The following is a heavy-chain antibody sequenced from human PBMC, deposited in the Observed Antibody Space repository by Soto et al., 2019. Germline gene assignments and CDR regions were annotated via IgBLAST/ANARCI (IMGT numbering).Heavy chain of an antibody. CDR1: GGSISSGDYY. V-gene: IGHV4-30-4*01. CDR2: IYYSGST. D-gene: IGHD3-3*02. CDR3: ARDKRSFLEWLYEHYYYYGMDV. Sequence: SETLSLTCTVSGGSISSGDYYWSWIRQPPGKGLEWIGYIYYSGSTYYNPSLKSRVTISVDTSKNQFSLKLSSVTAADTAVYYCARDKRSFLEWLYEHYYYYGMDVWGQGTTVTVSS. J-gene: IGHJ6*02.